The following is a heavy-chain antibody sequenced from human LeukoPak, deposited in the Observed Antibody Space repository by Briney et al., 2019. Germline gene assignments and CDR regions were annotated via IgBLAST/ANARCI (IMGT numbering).Heavy chain of an antibody. CDR2: INANSGTT. V-gene: IGHV3-23*01. Sequence: GGSLRLSCAASGFAYSFYAMGWLRQPPGKGLEWVSTINANSGTTSYAASVRGRFTISRDNSKNTLYLQVNTLRADDTAVYYWAKPISGGLAVTADWFHPWGQGTLVVVSS. CDR3: AKPISGGLAVTADWFHP. J-gene: IGHJ5*01. CDR1: GFAYSFYA. D-gene: IGHD6-19*01.